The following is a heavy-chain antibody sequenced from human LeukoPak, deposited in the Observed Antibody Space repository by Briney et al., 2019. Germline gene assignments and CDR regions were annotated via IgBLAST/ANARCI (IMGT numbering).Heavy chain of an antibody. J-gene: IGHJ4*02. V-gene: IGHV5-51*01. Sequence: GESLKISCKGSGYTFTSYWIGWVRQMPGKGLEWMGITHPGDSDTRYSPSFQGQVTISADTSISTACLQWSSLKASDTAIYYCARSGMVATHFLDCWGQGTLVTVSS. CDR3: ARSGMVATHFLDC. D-gene: IGHD5-12*01. CDR2: THPGDSDT. CDR1: GYTFTSYW.